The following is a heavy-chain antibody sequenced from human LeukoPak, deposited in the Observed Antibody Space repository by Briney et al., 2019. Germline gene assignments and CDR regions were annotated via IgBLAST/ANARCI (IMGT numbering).Heavy chain of an antibody. CDR1: GFTFSSYA. D-gene: IGHD3-9*01. CDR3: AKDHILRYFDWSPEYYFDY. V-gene: IGHV3-23*01. Sequence: GESLKISCAASGFTFSSYAMSWVRQAPGKGLEWVSAISGSGGSTYYADSVKGRFTISRDNSKNTLYLQMNSLRAEDTAVYYCAKDHILRYFDWSPEYYFDYWGQGTLVTVSS. J-gene: IGHJ4*02. CDR2: ISGSGGST.